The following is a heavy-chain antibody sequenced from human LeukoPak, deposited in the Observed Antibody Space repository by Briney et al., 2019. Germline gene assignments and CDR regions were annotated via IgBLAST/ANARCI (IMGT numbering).Heavy chain of an antibody. J-gene: IGHJ5*02. Sequence: ASAKVSCKASGYTFTSYGISWVRQAPGQGLEWMGWISAYNGNTNYAQKLQGRVTMTTDTSTSTAYMELRSLRSDDTAVYYCASTGGGNSLSWFDPWGQGTLVTVSS. V-gene: IGHV1-18*01. D-gene: IGHD4-23*01. CDR3: ASTGGGNSLSWFDP. CDR2: ISAYNGNT. CDR1: GYTFTSYG.